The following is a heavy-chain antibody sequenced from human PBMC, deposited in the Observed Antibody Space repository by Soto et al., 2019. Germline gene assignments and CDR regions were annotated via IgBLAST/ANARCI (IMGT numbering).Heavy chain of an antibody. Sequence: PGGSLRLSCAVSGFRLRSYAMSCVRQAPGKGLEWVSAITGRGGGTYYADSVKGRFTISRDNSKNTLYLQMDSLRAEDTAVYYCASGGPIVEFDYWGHGIMVTVSS. V-gene: IGHV3-23*01. J-gene: IGHJ4*01. D-gene: IGHD3-22*01. CDR1: GFRLRSYA. CDR2: ITGRGGGT. CDR3: ASGGPIVEFDY.